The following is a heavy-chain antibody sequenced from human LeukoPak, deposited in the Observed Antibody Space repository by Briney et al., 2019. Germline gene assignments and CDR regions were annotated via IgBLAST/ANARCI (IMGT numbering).Heavy chain of an antibody. J-gene: IGHJ4*02. D-gene: IGHD1-26*01. V-gene: IGHV4-39*07. CDR2: IYYSGST. CDR1: GGSISSSSYY. CDR3: ARDTIVGATSPFDY. Sequence: PSETLSLTCTVSGGSISSSSYYWGWIRQPPGKGLEWIGSIYYSGSTYYNPSLKSRVTISVDTSKNQFSLKLSSVTAADTAVYYCARDTIVGATSPFDYWGQGTLVTVSS.